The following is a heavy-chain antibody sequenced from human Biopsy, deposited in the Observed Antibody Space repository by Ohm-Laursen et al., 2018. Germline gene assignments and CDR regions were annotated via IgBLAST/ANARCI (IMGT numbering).Heavy chain of an antibody. CDR2: ISNSANT. CDR1: GGSISSGGSY. Sequence: TLSLTCTVSGGSISSGGSYWSWLRQRPGKGLVWIGYISNSANTYYNPSLKNLITISGDTSKNQFSLKLNSVTAADTAVYYCARGDYFDSNGYFWFDPWGQGTLVTVSS. J-gene: IGHJ5*02. CDR3: ARGDYFDSNGYFWFDP. V-gene: IGHV4-31*01. D-gene: IGHD3-22*01.